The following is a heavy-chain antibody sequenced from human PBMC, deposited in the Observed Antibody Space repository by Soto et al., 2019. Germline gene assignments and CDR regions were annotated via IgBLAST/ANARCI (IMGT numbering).Heavy chain of an antibody. V-gene: IGHV3-23*01. CDR1: GFTFSNYG. CDR2: LDGRGDTT. CDR3: AKESGPRKPLDL. J-gene: IGHJ4*01. Sequence: SGWSLRLSSAASGFTFSNYGMNWVRQARGKGLEWVSALDGRGDTTFYAESVKGRFTISRDNSKNTLYLQMNSLRAADTDVYYCAKESGPRKPLDLWGQGTLVTVSS.